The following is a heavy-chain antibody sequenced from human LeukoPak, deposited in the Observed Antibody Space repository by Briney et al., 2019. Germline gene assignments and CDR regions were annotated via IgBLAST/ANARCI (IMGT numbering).Heavy chain of an antibody. CDR1: GVPFSSYS. V-gene: IGHV3-21*01. Sequence: PGGSLRLSCAASGVPFSSYSMNWVRQAPGKGLEWVSSITSSSSYIYYADSVKGRFTISRDNAKNSLYLQMNSLRAEDTAVYYCARDWSSVDTAVAYYFDFWGQGTLVTVSS. CDR2: ITSSSSYI. J-gene: IGHJ4*02. CDR3: ARDWSSVDTAVAYYFDF. D-gene: IGHD5-18*01.